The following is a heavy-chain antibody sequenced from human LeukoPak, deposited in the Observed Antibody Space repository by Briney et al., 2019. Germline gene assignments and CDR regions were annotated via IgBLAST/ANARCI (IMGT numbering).Heavy chain of an antibody. J-gene: IGHJ4*02. Sequence: GGSLRLSCAASGFTFSGYGMHWVRQAPGKGLEWVAVTSYDGSNKYYRDSVRGRFTISRDNSKNTLYLQMNSLRAEDTAVYYCAKGGETSGYYGGPDYWGQGTLVTVSS. CDR1: GFTFSGYG. V-gene: IGHV3-30*18. D-gene: IGHD3-22*01. CDR3: AKGGETSGYYGGPDY. CDR2: TSYDGSNK.